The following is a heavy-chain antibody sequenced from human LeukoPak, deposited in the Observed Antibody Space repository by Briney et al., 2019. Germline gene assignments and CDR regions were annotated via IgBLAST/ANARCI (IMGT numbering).Heavy chain of an antibody. J-gene: IGHJ3*02. CDR3: ARFTGYCSGTSCYPNAFDI. Sequence: SETLSLTCTVSGYSISSGYYWGWIRQPPGKGLEWIGSIYHSGSTYYNPSLKSRVTISLDTSKNQFSLKLSSVTAADTAVFYCARFTGYCSGTSCYPNAFDIWGQGTMVTVSS. CDR1: GYSISSGYY. D-gene: IGHD2-2*01. V-gene: IGHV4-38-2*02. CDR2: IYHSGST.